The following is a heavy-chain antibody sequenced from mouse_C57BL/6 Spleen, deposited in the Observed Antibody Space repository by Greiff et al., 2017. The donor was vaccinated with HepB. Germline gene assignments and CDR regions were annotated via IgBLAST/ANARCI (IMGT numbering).Heavy chain of an antibody. Sequence: EVMLVESGGGLVKPGGSLKLSCAASGFTFSDYGMHWVRQAPEKGLEWVAYISSGSSTIYYADTVKGRFTISRDNARNTLFLQMTSLRSEDTAMYYCARGNYYQMDYWGQGTSVTVSS. CDR2: ISSGSSTI. CDR1: GFTFSDYG. J-gene: IGHJ4*01. D-gene: IGHD1-1*01. V-gene: IGHV5-17*01. CDR3: ARGNYYQMDY.